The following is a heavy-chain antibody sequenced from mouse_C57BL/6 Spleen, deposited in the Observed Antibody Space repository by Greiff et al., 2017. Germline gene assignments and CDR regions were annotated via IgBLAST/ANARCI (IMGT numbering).Heavy chain of an antibody. CDR2: INPSNGGT. CDR1: GYTFTSYW. Sequence: HVQLQQPGAELVMPGASVKLSCKASGYTFTSYWMHWVKQRPGQGLEWIGNINPSNGGTNYNEKFKSKATLTVDKSSSTAYMQLSSLTSEDSAVYYWARGLLRHYLDYWGQGTTLTVSS. J-gene: IGHJ2*01. D-gene: IGHD1-1*01. V-gene: IGHV1-53*01. CDR3: ARGLLRHYLDY.